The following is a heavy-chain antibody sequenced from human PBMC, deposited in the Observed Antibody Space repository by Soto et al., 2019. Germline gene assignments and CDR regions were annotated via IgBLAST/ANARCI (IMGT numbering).Heavy chain of an antibody. D-gene: IGHD6-6*01. CDR2: IYWDDDK. J-gene: IGHJ4*02. CDR3: VHRDLEYSSSSPFDY. V-gene: IGHV2-5*02. CDR1: GFSLSTSGVG. Sequence: PTLVNPTQTLTLTCTFSGFSLSTSGVGVGWIRQPPGKALEWLALIYWDDDKRYSPSLESRLTITKDTSKNQVVLIMTNMDPEDTATYYCVHRDLEYSSSSPFDYWGQGTLVTVS.